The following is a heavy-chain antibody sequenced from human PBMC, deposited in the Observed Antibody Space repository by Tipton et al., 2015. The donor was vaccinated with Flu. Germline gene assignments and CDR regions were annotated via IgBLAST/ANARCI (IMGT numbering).Heavy chain of an antibody. D-gene: IGHD2-2*01. J-gene: IGHJ4*02. CDR1: GYTFTSYG. Sequence: QSGPEVKKPGASVKVSCKASGYTFTSYGISWVRQAPGQGLEWMGWISAYSDNRNYAQRFQGRITMTTDTSTSTAFMEVRSLRSDDTAVYYCARDMPQGIVVIPPAKRFDFWGQGTLVTVSS. CDR2: ISAYSDNR. CDR3: ARDMPQGIVVIPPAKRFDF. V-gene: IGHV1-18*01.